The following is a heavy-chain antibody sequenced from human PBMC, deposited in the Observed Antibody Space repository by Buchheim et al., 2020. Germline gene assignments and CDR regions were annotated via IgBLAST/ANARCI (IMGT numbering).Heavy chain of an antibody. CDR3: ARDDNVVVPAARLRYYYYGMDV. CDR2: ISSSGSTI. V-gene: IGHV3-11*01. CDR1: GFTFSNYY. Sequence: QVQLVESGGGLVQPGGSLRLSCAASGFTFSNYYMSWIRQAPGKGLEWVSYISSSGSTIYYADSVKGRFTISRDNAKNSLYLEMNSLRAEDTAVYDWARDDNVVVPAARLRYYYYGMDVWGQGT. J-gene: IGHJ6*02. D-gene: IGHD2-2*01.